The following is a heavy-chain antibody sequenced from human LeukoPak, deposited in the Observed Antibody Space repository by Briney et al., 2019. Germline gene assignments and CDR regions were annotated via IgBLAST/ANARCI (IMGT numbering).Heavy chain of an antibody. CDR1: GASISSYY. V-gene: IGHV4-4*07. J-gene: IGHJ3*02. CDR3: ARDRIWNDAGHDPFDI. Sequence: SETLSLTCNVSGASISSYYWSWIRQPAGKGLEWIGRIYTSANTNYSPAFKSRATISIDKSKNQFSLNLPSVTAADTAVYYCARDRIWNDAGHDPFDIWGQGTMVTVSS. CDR2: IYTSANT. D-gene: IGHD1-1*01.